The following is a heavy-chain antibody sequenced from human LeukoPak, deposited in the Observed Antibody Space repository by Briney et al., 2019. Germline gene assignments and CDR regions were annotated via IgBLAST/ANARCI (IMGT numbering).Heavy chain of an antibody. CDR1: GFTVDDYA. CDR3: AKGVRSGTYYNCFDP. J-gene: IGHJ5*02. D-gene: IGHD1-26*01. V-gene: IGHV3-43*02. CDR2: ISGDSDNT. Sequence: GGSLRLSCVASGFTVDDYALHWVRQAPGKGLEWISVISGDSDNTHYADSVKGRFTISRDNSKNSLYLQMSSLRADDTALYYCAKGVRSGTYYNCFDPWGQGTLVTVSS.